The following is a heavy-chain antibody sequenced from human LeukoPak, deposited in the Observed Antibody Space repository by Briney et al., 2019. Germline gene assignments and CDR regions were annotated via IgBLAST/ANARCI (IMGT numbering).Heavy chain of an antibody. CDR3: VTARASYCGGDCYFGYFDL. J-gene: IGHJ2*01. CDR1: GFTFSSYA. V-gene: IGHV3-64D*09. Sequence: GGSLRLSCSASGFTFSSYAMHWVRQAPGKGLEYVSAISSNGGSTYYADSVKGRFTISRDNSENTLYLQMSSLRAEDTAVYYCVTARASYCGGDCYFGYFDLWGRGTLVTVSS. D-gene: IGHD2-21*02. CDR2: ISSNGGST.